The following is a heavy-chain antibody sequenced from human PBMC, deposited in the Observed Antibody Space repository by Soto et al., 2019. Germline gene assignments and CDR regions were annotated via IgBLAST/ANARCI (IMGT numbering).Heavy chain of an antibody. CDR3: ARVDSSGYYSRSWLY. J-gene: IGHJ4*02. Sequence: EVQLVESGGGLVQPGGSLRLSCAASGFTFSSYSMNWVRQAPGKGLEWVSYISSSSSTIYYADSVKGRFTISRDNAKNSLYLQMNSLRDEDTAVYYCARVDSSGYYSRSWLYWGQGTLVTVSS. D-gene: IGHD3-22*01. CDR1: GFTFSSYS. CDR2: ISSSSSTI. V-gene: IGHV3-48*02.